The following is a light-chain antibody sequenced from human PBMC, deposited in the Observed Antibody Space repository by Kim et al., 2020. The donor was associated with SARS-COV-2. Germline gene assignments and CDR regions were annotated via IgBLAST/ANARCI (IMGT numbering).Light chain of an antibody. CDR3: QSYDDNIWV. Sequence: GKTVINSCTRSSGSIVRDVVQWFQQRPGSSPTTVIYEDHKRPSGVPDRFSGSVDSSSNSASLTISGLRAEDEADYYCQSYDDNIWVFGGGTQLTVL. CDR1: SGSIVRDV. V-gene: IGLV6-57*01. J-gene: IGLJ3*02. CDR2: EDH.